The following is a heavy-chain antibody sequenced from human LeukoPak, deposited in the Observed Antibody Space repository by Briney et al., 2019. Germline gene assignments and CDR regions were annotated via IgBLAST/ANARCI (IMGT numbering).Heavy chain of an antibody. V-gene: IGHV3-7*03. CDR1: GFTFNRFY. CDR2: INHNGNVN. J-gene: IGHJ6*02. D-gene: IGHD3-16*01. Sequence: GGSLRLSCSASGFTFNRFYLHWVRQAPGKGLEWVASINHNGNVNYYVDSVKGRFTISGDNAKNSLYLQMSNLRAEDTAVYFCARGGGLDVWGRGATVTVS. CDR3: ARGGGLDV.